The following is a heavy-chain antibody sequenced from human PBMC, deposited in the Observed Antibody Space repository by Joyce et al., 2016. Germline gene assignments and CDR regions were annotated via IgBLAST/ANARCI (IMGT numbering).Heavy chain of an antibody. CDR1: GFTFSSYS. V-gene: IGHV3-21*01. J-gene: IGHJ4*02. D-gene: IGHD2-8*01. CDR3: ARSSYTNGIFDY. Sequence: EVQLVESGGGLVKPGGSLRLSCAASGFTFSSYSMSWVRQAAEKGLEWVSSLRSRSSYIKYTDSVKGRFTIPRDNAKNSLYLQMNSLRVEDTAVYYCARSSYTNGIFDYWGQGTLVTVSS. CDR2: LRSRSSYI.